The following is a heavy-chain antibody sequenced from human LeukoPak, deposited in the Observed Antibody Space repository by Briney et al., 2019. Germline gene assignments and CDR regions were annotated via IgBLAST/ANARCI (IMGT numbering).Heavy chain of an antibody. D-gene: IGHD3-10*01. Sequence: SETLSLTCTVSGGSISRYYWSCIRQPPGKGLEWIGYIYYSGSTNYNPSLKSRVTISVDTSKNQFSLKLSSVTAADTAVYYCARQSSGEGSGRYYNGFDYWGQGTLVTVSS. V-gene: IGHV4-59*01. J-gene: IGHJ4*02. CDR2: IYYSGST. CDR3: ARQSSGEGSGRYYNGFDY. CDR1: GGSISRYY.